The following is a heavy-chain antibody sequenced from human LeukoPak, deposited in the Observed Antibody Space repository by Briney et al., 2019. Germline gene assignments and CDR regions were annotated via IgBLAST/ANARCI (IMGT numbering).Heavy chain of an antibody. CDR3: AKDWDSSGYPYFDY. J-gene: IGHJ4*02. Sequence: PGGSLRLSCAASGFTFSSYAMSWVRQAPGKGLEWVSAISGSGGSTYYADSVKGRFTISRGNFKNTLYLQMNSLRAEDTAVYYCAKDWDSSGYPYFDYWGQGTLVTVSS. CDR1: GFTFSSYA. CDR2: ISGSGGST. D-gene: IGHD3-22*01. V-gene: IGHV3-23*01.